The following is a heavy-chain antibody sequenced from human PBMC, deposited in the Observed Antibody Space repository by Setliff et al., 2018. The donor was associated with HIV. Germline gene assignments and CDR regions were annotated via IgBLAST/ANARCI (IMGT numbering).Heavy chain of an antibody. D-gene: IGHD4-17*01. J-gene: IGHJ6*02. Sequence: SETLSLTCAVSGSSISGSYYWAWIRHPPGKGLEWIANVYSDGRANYNPSLKGRVTISLDTSRTHFSLKVNSVTAADTAIYFCARGGPTVAYAVDVWGQGTTVTVSS. CDR1: GSSISGSYY. CDR3: ARGGPTVAYAVDV. CDR2: VYSDGRA. V-gene: IGHV4-38-2*01.